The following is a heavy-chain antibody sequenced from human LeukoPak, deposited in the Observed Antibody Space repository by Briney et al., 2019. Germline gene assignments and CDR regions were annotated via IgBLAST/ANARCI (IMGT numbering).Heavy chain of an antibody. V-gene: IGHV1-18*01. CDR3: ARGKDYTSSWYDHP. CDR2: ISGNKGLT. Sequence: ASVKVSCKASGYTFTRYGISWVRQAPGQGLEWMGWISGNKGLTNYAEKFQGRVTLTIDTSKSTAYMEMRSLTSDDTAVYYCARGKDYTSSWYDHPWGQGTLVTVSS. J-gene: IGHJ5*02. CDR1: GYTFTRYG. D-gene: IGHD2-2*01.